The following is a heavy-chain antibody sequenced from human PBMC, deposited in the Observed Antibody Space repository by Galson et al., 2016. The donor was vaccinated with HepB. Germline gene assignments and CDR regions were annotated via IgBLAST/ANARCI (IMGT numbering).Heavy chain of an antibody. D-gene: IGHD3-22*01. CDR1: GGSFTSKS. V-gene: IGHV4-34*01. CDR2: VSQDGGT. J-gene: IGHJ4*02. Sequence: SETLSLTCDVSGGSFTSKSWNWIRQPPGRGLEWIGDVSQDGGTNYNPSLKGRVTMSLDTSNSRLSLKLNYVTAADTAVYYCARGRRYFLPHYYDSSGHYYFDFWGQGTQVTVSP. CDR3: ARGRRYFLPHYYDSSGHYYFDF.